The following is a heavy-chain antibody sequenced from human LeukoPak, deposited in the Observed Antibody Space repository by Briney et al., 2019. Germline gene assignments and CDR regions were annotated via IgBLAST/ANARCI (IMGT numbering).Heavy chain of an antibody. V-gene: IGHV3-23*01. CDR2: ISGSGNWT. CDR1: GFTFSNYA. D-gene: IGHD3-22*01. Sequence: GGSLRLTCAASGFTFSNYAMSWVRQAPGKGLEWVSDISGSGNWTYYADSVKGRFTISRDNSKNTQHLQMNSLRAEDTAVYYCARDQDTYYYDSSGSPEDYWGQGTLVTVSS. J-gene: IGHJ4*02. CDR3: ARDQDTYYYDSSGSPEDY.